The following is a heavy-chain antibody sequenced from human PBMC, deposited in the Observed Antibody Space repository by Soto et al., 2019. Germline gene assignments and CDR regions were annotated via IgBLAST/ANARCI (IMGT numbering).Heavy chain of an antibody. V-gene: IGHV3-9*01. D-gene: IGHD3-22*01. J-gene: IGHJ4*02. CDR3: AKDTRPYYYDSSGYPENYFHY. CDR2: ISWNSGNI. Sequence: PGGSLRLSCAASGFTFDDYAMHWVRQVPGKGLEWVSGISWNSGNIGYADSVKGRFTISGDNAKNSLYLQMNSLRAEDTALYYCAKDTRPYYYDSSGYPENYFHYWGQGTLVTVSS. CDR1: GFTFDDYA.